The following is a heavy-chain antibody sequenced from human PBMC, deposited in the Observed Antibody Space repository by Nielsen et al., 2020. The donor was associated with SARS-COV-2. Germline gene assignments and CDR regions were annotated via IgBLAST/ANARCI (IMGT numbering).Heavy chain of an antibody. CDR3: ARDLGGYCSGGSCYSRFDNWFDP. Sequence: GGSLRLSCAASGFTFSSYSMNWVRQAPGKGLEWVSSISSSSSYIYYADSVKGRFTISRDNAKNSLYLQMNSLRAEDTAVYYCARDLGGYCSGGSCYSRFDNWFDPWGQGTLVTVSS. V-gene: IGHV3-21*01. J-gene: IGHJ5*02. CDR1: GFTFSSYS. CDR2: ISSSSSYI. D-gene: IGHD2-15*01.